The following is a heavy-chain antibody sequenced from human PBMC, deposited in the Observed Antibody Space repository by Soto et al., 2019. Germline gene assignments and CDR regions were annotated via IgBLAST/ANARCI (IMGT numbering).Heavy chain of an antibody. CDR2: IYYSGST. CDR1: GGSISSGGYY. D-gene: IGHD3-10*01. Sequence: PSETLSLTCTVSGGSISSGGYYWSWIRQHPGKGLEWIGYIYYSGSTYYNPSLKSRVTISVDTSKNQFSLKLSSVTAADTAVYYCARGLYGSGSYYSSNWFDPWGQGTLVTVSS. V-gene: IGHV4-31*03. J-gene: IGHJ5*02. CDR3: ARGLYGSGSYYSSNWFDP.